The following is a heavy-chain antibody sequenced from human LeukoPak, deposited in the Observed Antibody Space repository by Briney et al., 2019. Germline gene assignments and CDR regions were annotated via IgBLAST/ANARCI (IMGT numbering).Heavy chain of an antibody. Sequence: GGSLRLSCAASGFTFSSYGMHWVRQAPGKGLEWVAVISYDGSNKYYADSVKGRFTISRDNSKNTLYLQMNSLRAEDTAVYYCAKFGDFDYWGQGTLVTVSS. D-gene: IGHD3-10*01. J-gene: IGHJ4*02. CDR3: AKFGDFDY. V-gene: IGHV3-30*18. CDR2: ISYDGSNK. CDR1: GFTFSSYG.